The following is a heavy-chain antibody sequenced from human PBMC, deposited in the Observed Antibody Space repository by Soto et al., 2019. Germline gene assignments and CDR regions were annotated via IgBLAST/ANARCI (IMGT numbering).Heavy chain of an antibody. CDR1: GFTFSSYV. D-gene: IGHD6-19*01. Sequence: GGSLRLSCAASGFTFSSYVMHWVRQAPGKGLEWVAVVSNDGSNKDYADSVKGRFTISRDNSKNTLYLQMNSLRAEDTAVYYCAKVLLTYTSGWYHPHFDYWGQGTLVTISS. CDR3: AKVLLTYTSGWYHPHFDY. J-gene: IGHJ4*02. V-gene: IGHV3-30*18. CDR2: VSNDGSNK.